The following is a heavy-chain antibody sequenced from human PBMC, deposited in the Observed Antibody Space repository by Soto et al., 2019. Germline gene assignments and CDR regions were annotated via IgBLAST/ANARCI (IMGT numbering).Heavy chain of an antibody. CDR3: AHLLTPIIAAAAGNWFDP. D-gene: IGHD6-13*01. J-gene: IGHJ5*02. Sequence: KESGHTLVKPTQTLTLTCTFSGFSLSTSGVGVGGIRQPPGKALEWLALIYWDDDKRYSPSLKSRLTITKDTSKNQVVLTMTNMDPVDTATYYCAHLLTPIIAAAAGNWFDPWGQGTLVTVSS. CDR1: GFSLSTSGVG. CDR2: IYWDDDK. V-gene: IGHV2-5*02.